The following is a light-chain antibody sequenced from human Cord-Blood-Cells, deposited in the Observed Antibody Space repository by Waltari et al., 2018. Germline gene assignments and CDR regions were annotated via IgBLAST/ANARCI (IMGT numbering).Light chain of an antibody. Sequence: QSVLTQPPSASGTPGQSVTSPCSGSSSNIGRNTVNWYQQPPGTAPKLLIYSNNQRPSGVPDRFSGSKSGTSASLAISWLQSEDEADYYCAAWDDSLNGWVFGGGTKLTVL. CDR1: SSNIGRNT. J-gene: IGLJ3*02. CDR3: AAWDDSLNGWV. V-gene: IGLV1-44*01. CDR2: SNN.